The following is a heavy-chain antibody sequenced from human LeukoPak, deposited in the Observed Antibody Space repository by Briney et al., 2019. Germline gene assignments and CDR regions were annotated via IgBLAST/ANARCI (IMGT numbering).Heavy chain of an antibody. CDR1: GGSISSYY. V-gene: IGHV4-59*01. CDR3: ARVAGLRFLEWLLYFDY. CDR2: IYYSGST. J-gene: IGHJ4*02. Sequence: PSETLSLTCTVSGGSISSYYWSWIRQPPGKGLEWIGYIYYSGSTNYNPSLKSRVTISVDTSKNQFSLKLSSVTAADTAVYYCARVAGLRFLEWLLYFDYWGQGTLVTVSS. D-gene: IGHD3-3*01.